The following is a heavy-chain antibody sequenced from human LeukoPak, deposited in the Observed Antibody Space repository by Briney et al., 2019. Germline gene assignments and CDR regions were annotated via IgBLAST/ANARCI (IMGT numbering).Heavy chain of an antibody. CDR3: ARDGYSSSWYALNYYYYMDV. D-gene: IGHD6-13*01. J-gene: IGHJ6*03. Sequence: GGSLRLSCAASGFTFSSSWMTWVRQAPGKGLEWLANIKGDGSEKYYVDSVKGRFTISRDNAKNSLYLQMNSLRAEDTAVYYCARDGYSSSWYALNYYYYMDVWGKGTTVTVSS. CDR2: IKGDGSEK. CDR1: GFTFSSSW. V-gene: IGHV3-7*01.